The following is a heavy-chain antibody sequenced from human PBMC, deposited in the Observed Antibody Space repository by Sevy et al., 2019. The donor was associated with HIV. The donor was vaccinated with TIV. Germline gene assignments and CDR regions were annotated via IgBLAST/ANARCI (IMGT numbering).Heavy chain of an antibody. V-gene: IGHV3-7*01. D-gene: IGHD1-26*01. CDR1: GFSLNNYW. CDR2: INENGSGK. CDR3: VRAIVSDGSF. Sequence: GGSLRLSCAASGFSLNNYWMNWVRQAPGKGLEWVANINENGSGKHYVNSVKGRFTISRDNARNLLSLQMNNLRAEDTAFYYGVRAIVSDGSFWGQGTLVTVSS. J-gene: IGHJ4*02.